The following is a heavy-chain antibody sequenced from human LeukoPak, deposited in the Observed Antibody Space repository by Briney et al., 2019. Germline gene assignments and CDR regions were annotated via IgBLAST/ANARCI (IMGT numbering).Heavy chain of an antibody. CDR3: AKCRTSCQGNGFDV. J-gene: IGHJ3*01. CDR2: IGVSGGGP. CDR1: GFTFNNYA. D-gene: IGHD1-14*01. Sequence: GGSLRLSCAVSGFTFNNYAMTWVRQAPGKGLEWVSGIGVSGGGPEYADSVKGRFTITRDDSKNTLYLQMDSLRAEDTAIYYCAKCRTSCQGNGFDVWGQGTVVTVSS. V-gene: IGHV3-23*01.